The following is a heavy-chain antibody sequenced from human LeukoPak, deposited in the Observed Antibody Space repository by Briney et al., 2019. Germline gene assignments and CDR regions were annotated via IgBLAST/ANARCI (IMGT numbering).Heavy chain of an antibody. Sequence: GGSLRLSCAASGFTFSSYAMSWVRQAPGKGLEWVSAISGSGGSTYYADSVKGRFTISRDNSKNTLYLQMNSLRAEDTAVYYCARGWYSSSSDYYMDVWGKGTTVTVSS. V-gene: IGHV3-23*01. CDR2: ISGSGGST. J-gene: IGHJ6*03. CDR3: ARGWYSSSSDYYMDV. D-gene: IGHD6-6*01. CDR1: GFTFSSYA.